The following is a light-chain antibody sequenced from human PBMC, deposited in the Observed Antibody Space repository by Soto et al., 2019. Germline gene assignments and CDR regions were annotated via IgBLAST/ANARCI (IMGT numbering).Light chain of an antibody. CDR3: SSYAGSNNYV. J-gene: IGLJ1*01. CDR2: EVS. V-gene: IGLV2-8*01. CDR1: SSDVGGYNY. Sequence: QCALTQPPSASGSPGQSVTISCTGTSSDVGGYNYVSWYQQHPGKAPKLMIYEVSKRPSGVPDRFSGSKSGNTASLTVSGLQAEDEADYYCSSYAGSNNYVFGTGTKVPS.